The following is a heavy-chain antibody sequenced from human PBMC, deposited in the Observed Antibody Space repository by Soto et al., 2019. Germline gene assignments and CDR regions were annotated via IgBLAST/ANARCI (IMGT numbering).Heavy chain of an antibody. V-gene: IGHV3-30*18. D-gene: IGHD1-7*01. CDR1: GFNFDNYG. J-gene: IGHJ5*02. CDR2: ITYDGSNK. Sequence: GGSLRLSCQASGFNFDNYGMHWVRQAPGKGLEWVAVITYDGSNKYYADSVKGRFTISRDNSKNTLSLHLNTLKPEDTAVYHCAKDRVGGTFYTPLGSWGQGTLVTVSS. CDR3: AKDRVGGTFYTPLGS.